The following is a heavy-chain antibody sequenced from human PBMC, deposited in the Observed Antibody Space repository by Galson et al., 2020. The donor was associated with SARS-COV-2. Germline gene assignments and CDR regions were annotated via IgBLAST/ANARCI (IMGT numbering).Heavy chain of an antibody. D-gene: IGHD1-26*01. V-gene: IGHV3-21*01. CDR2: ISISSNYI. CDR1: GFTFSRYT. CDR3: ARGEMGATYWYFDL. Sequence: TGGSLSLSCAASGFTFSRYTMTWVRQAPGKGLEWVSSISISSNYIYYADSVKGRFTISRDNAKKSLYLQMESLRAEDTAVYYCARGEMGATYWYFDLWGRGTLVTVSS. J-gene: IGHJ2*01.